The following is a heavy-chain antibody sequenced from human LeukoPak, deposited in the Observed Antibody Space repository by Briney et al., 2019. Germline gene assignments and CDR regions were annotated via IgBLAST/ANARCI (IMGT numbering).Heavy chain of an antibody. Sequence: GGSLRLSCAASGFTVSSNYMNWVRQAPGKGLEWVSVIYSGGRTYYADSVKGRFIISRDNSKNMVYLQMNSLRAEDTALYYCARGDRAASGYDSWGQGTLVTVSS. V-gene: IGHV3-66*01. CDR2: IYSGGRT. CDR3: ARGDRAASGYDS. CDR1: GFTVSSNY. J-gene: IGHJ4*02. D-gene: IGHD3-22*01.